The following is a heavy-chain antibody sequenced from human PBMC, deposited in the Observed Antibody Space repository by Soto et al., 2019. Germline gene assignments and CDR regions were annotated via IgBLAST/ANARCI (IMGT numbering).Heavy chain of an antibody. CDR1: GGTFSSYA. D-gene: IGHD3-10*01. CDR2: IIPIFGTA. J-gene: IGHJ3*02. V-gene: IGHV1-69*13. Sequence: ASVKVSCKASGGTFSSYAISWVRQAPGQGLEWMGGIIPIFGTANYAQKFQGRVTITADESTSTAYMELSSLRSEDTAVYYCASLVYGSGTSDAFDIWGQGTMVTVS. CDR3: ASLVYGSGTSDAFDI.